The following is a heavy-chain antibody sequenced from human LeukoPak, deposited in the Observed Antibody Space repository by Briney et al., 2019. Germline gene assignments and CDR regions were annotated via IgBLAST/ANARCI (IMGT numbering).Heavy chain of an antibody. CDR1: GFTFSNSG. CDR3: AKLFQYSARYFQY. V-gene: IGHV3-23*01. J-gene: IGHJ4*02. D-gene: IGHD5-12*01. CDR2: ITGNDKTT. Sequence: GGSLRLSCAASGFTFSNSGMSWVRQAPGKGLEWVSAITGNDKTTYYADSVKGRFTISRDNSKNTLNLQMSSLRAEDTAVYYCAKLFQYSARYFQYWGQGTLVSVSS.